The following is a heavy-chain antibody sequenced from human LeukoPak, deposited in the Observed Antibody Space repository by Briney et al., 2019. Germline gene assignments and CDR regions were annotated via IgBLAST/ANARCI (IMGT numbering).Heavy chain of an antibody. CDR2: INPDSGGT. J-gene: IGHJ4*02. D-gene: IGHD1-26*01. CDR1: GYTFAGYY. CDR3: ARDRSRILDY. Sequence: GASVKVSCKASGYTFAGYYMHWVRQVPGQGLEWMGWINPDSGGTNYAQKFQGRVTMTRDTSISTAYVELSRLRSDDTAVYYCARDRSRILDYWGQGTLVTVSS. V-gene: IGHV1-2*02.